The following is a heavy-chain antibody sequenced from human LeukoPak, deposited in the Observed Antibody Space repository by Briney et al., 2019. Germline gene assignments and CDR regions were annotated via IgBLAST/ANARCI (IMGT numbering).Heavy chain of an antibody. J-gene: IGHJ6*02. CDR1: GGSISSSSYY. Sequence: SETLSLTCTVSGGSISSSSYYWGWIRQPPGKGLEWIGSIYYSGSTYYNPSLKSRVTISVDTSKNQFSLKLSSVTAADTAVYYCARGVTYGMDVWGQGTTVTVSS. D-gene: IGHD3-16*01. CDR2: IYYSGST. CDR3: ARGVTYGMDV. V-gene: IGHV4-39*07.